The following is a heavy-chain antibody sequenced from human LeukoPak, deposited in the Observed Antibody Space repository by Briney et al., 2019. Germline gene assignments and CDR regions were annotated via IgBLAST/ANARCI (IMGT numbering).Heavy chain of an antibody. Sequence: SETLSLTCAVYGGSFSGYYWSWIRQPPGKGLEWIGEINHSGSTNYNPSLKSRVTISVDTSKNQFSLKLSSVTAADTAVYYCARLTGYCSSTSCYFVRRGTVEVVAGNWFDPWGQGTLVTVSS. CDR2: INHSGST. V-gene: IGHV4-34*01. D-gene: IGHD2-2*01. J-gene: IGHJ5*02. CDR3: ARLTGYCSSTSCYFVRRGTVEVVAGNWFDP. CDR1: GGSFSGYY.